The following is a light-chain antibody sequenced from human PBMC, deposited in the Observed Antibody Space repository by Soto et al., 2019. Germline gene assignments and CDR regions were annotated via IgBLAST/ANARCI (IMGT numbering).Light chain of an antibody. J-gene: IGKJ1*01. CDR2: WAS. Sequence: DIVMTQSPDSLAVSLGERATINCKSSQSVLYSSNNKNYLAWYQQKPGQPPKLLIYWASTRESGVPDRFSGSGSGTDSTITISSLQAEDVAVYYCHQYYSTRTFGQGTKVEIK. CDR1: QSVLYSSNNKNY. CDR3: HQYYSTRT. V-gene: IGKV4-1*01.